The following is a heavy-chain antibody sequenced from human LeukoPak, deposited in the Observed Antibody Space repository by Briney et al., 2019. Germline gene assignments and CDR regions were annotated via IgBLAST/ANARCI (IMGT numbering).Heavy chain of an antibody. CDR1: GFTFSSYS. CDR3: ARVVWGWDTAMPTPFDY. Sequence: GGSLRLSCVASGFTFSSYSMNWVRQAPGKGLEWVSYISSSGSTIYYADSVKGRFTISRDNAKNSLYLQMNSLRAEDTAVYYCARVVWGWDTAMPTPFDYWGRGTLVTVSS. CDR2: ISSSGSTI. D-gene: IGHD5-18*01. V-gene: IGHV3-48*04. J-gene: IGHJ4*02.